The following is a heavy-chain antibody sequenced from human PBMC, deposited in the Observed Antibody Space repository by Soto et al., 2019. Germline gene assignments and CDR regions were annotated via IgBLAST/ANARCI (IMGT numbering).Heavy chain of an antibody. V-gene: IGHV5-10-1*01. CDR1: GYSFTSYW. J-gene: IGHJ3*02. CDR2: IDPSDSYT. D-gene: IGHD6-19*01. Sequence: GESLKISCKGSGYSFTSYWISWVRQMPGKGLEWMGRIDPSDSYTNYSPSFQGHVTISADKSISTAYLQWSSLKASDTAMYYCALCTVAVADYAFDIWGQGKMVTVSS. CDR3: ALCTVAVADYAFDI.